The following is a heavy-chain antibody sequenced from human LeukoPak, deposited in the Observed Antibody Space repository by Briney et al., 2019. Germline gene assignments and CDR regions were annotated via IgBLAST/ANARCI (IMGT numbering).Heavy chain of an antibody. D-gene: IGHD5-18*01. CDR3: ARDRYIFAGPDAYYYMDV. CDR2: IFHSGTT. Sequence: SSETLSLTCTVSGVFISSYYWSWIRQPPGQGLEWIGYIFHSGTTNYNPSLKSRVTISVDTSKNQFSLKLSSVTGADTAVYYCARDRYIFAGPDAYYYMDVWGKGTTVTISS. CDR1: GVFISSYY. V-gene: IGHV4-59*01. J-gene: IGHJ6*03.